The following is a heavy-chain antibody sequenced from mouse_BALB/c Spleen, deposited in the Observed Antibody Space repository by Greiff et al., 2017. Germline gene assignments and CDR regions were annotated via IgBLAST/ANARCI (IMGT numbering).Heavy chain of an antibody. Sequence: VESGGGLVQPGGSRKLSCAASGFTFSSFGMHWVRQAPEKGLEWVAYISSGSSTIYYADTVKGRFTISRDNPKNTLFLQMTSLRSEDTAMYYCARGLLLRHYAMDYWGQGTSVTVSS. CDR2: ISSGSSTI. V-gene: IGHV5-17*02. CDR1: GFTFSSFG. CDR3: ARGLLLRHYAMDY. D-gene: IGHD1-1*01. J-gene: IGHJ4*01.